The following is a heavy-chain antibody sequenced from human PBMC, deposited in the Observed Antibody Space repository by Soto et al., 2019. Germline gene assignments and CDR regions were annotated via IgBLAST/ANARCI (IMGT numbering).Heavy chain of an antibody. D-gene: IGHD2-15*01. J-gene: IGHJ6*02. CDR3: ARRPAVGYCSGGSCLGDYYYGMDV. V-gene: IGHV4-39*01. CDR1: GGSISSSSYY. CDR2: IYYSGST. Sequence: SETLSLTCTVSGGSISSSSYYWGWIRQPPGKGLERIGSIYYSGSTYYNPSLKSRVTISIDTSKNQFSLKLSSVTAADTAVYYCARRPAVGYCSGGSCLGDYYYGMDVWGQGTTVTVSS.